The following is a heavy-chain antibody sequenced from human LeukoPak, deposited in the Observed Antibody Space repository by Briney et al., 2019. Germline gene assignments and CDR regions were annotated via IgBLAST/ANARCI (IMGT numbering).Heavy chain of an antibody. Sequence: GGSLRLSCTASGFTFSSYSVNWVRQAPGKGLEWVSSISSSSSYIYYADSVKGRFTISRDNAKNSLYLQMNSLRAEDTAVYYCASHLEFDYWGQGTLVTVSS. CDR2: ISSSSSYI. CDR1: GFTFSSYS. D-gene: IGHD3-3*01. CDR3: ASHLEFDY. J-gene: IGHJ4*02. V-gene: IGHV3-21*01.